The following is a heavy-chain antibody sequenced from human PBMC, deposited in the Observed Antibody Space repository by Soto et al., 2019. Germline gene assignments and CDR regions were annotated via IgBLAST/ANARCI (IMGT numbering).Heavy chain of an antibody. D-gene: IGHD1-1*01. J-gene: IGHJ4*02. CDR1: GFTFSSYA. CDR3: ARELERVFDY. CDR2: ISYDGSNK. V-gene: IGHV3-30-3*01. Sequence: PGGSLRLSCAASGFTFSSYAMHWVRQAPGKGLEWVAVISYDGSNKYYADSVKGRFTISRDNSKNTLYLQMNSLRIEDTAVYYCARELERVFDYWGQGTLVTVCS.